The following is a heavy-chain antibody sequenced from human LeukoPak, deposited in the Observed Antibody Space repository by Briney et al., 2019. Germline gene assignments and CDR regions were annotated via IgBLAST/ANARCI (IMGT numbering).Heavy chain of an antibody. D-gene: IGHD6-13*01. V-gene: IGHV1-2*02. CDR2: INPNSGGT. Sequence: VASVKVSCKASGYTFTGYYMHWVRQAPGQGLEWMGWINPNSGGTNYAQKFQGRVTMTRDTSISTAYMELSRLRSDDTAVYYCARVRGSSRGIFDYWGQGTLVTVSS. CDR3: ARVRGSSRGIFDY. J-gene: IGHJ4*02. CDR1: GYTFTGYY.